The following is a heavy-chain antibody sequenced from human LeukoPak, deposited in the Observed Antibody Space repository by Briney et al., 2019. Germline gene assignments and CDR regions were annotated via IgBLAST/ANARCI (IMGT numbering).Heavy chain of an antibody. CDR2: ISAYNGNT. J-gene: IGHJ3*02. CDR1: GYTFTSYG. CDR3: ARDFDWGSPDAFDI. D-gene: IGHD7-27*01. V-gene: IGHV1-18*01. Sequence: ASVKVSCKASGYTFTSYGISWVRQAPGQGLEWMGWISAYNGNTNYAQKFQGRVTMTRDTSTSTVYMELSSLRSEDTAVYYCARDFDWGSPDAFDIWGQGTMVTVSS.